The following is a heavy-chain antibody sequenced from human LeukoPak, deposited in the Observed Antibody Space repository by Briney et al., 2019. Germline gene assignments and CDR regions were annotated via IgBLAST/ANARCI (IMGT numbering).Heavy chain of an antibody. CDR1: GGSSSAYY. Sequence: SETLSLTCTVSGGSSSAYYYTWIRQPPGKGLEWIGLIYNSGSTNYNPSLKSRVIISVDTSKNQFSLKLSSVTAADTAVYYCAREGTAGTNLNWFDPWGQGTLVTVSS. J-gene: IGHJ5*02. CDR3: AREGTAGTNLNWFDP. D-gene: IGHD1-1*01. V-gene: IGHV4-59*01. CDR2: IYNSGST.